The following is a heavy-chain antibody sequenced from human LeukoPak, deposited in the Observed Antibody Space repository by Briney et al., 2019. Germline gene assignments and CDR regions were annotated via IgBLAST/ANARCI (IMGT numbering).Heavy chain of an antibody. CDR1: GGSISSYY. CDR2: IYYSGST. Sequence: SETLSLTCTVSGGSISSYYWSWIRQPPGKGLEWIGYIYYSGSTNYNPSLKSRVTISVDTSKNQFSLKLSSVTAADTTVYYCARHDYGDSNFDYWGQGTLVTVSS. V-gene: IGHV4-59*08. J-gene: IGHJ4*02. CDR3: ARHDYGDSNFDY. D-gene: IGHD4-17*01.